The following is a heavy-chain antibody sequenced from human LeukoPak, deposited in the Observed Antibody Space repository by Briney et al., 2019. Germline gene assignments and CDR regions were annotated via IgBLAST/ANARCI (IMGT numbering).Heavy chain of an antibody. CDR2: IHCSGST. V-gene: IGHV4-59*12. J-gene: IGHJ4*02. D-gene: IGHD1-1*01. CDR1: GGSISSYH. CDR3: ARQYNFGYDY. Sequence: PSETLSLTCTVSGGSISSYHWIWIRQPPGKGLEWIGYIHCSGSTNYNPSLKSRVTTSVDTSKKQFSLKLSSVTAADTAVYYCARQYNFGYDYWGQGTLVTVSS.